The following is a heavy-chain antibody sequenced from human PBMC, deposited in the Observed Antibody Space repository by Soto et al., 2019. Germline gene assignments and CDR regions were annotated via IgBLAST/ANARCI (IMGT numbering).Heavy chain of an antibody. CDR2: INHSGST. CDR3: ASTWRPHWYFDL. D-gene: IGHD3-16*01. J-gene: IGHJ2*01. V-gene: IGHV4-34*01. CDR1: GGSFSCYY. Sequence: SETLSLTFAVYGGSFSCYYWSWIRQPPGKGLEWIGEINHSGSTNYNPSLKSRVTISVDTSKNQFSLKLSSVTAADTAVYYCASTWRPHWYFDLWGRGALVTVSS.